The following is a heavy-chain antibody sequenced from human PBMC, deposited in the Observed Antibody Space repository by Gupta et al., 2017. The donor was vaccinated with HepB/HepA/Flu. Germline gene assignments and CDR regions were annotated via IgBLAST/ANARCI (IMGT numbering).Heavy chain of an antibody. CDR3: ARGLVDHRADYYYYGMDV. CDR1: GYTFTSYY. CDR2: INPSGGST. Sequence: QVQLVQSGAEVKKPGASVKVSCKASGYTFTSYYMHWVRQAPGQGLEWMGIINPSGGSTSYAKKCQSRGTMTRDTSTRTVDRELSSLRSEETAVYDCARGLVDHRADYYYYGMDVGGQGTTVTVSS. D-gene: IGHD3-16*01. V-gene: IGHV1-46*01. J-gene: IGHJ6*02.